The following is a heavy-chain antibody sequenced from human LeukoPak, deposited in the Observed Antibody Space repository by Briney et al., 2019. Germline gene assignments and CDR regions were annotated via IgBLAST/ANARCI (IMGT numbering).Heavy chain of an antibody. CDR1: GYTFTGYY. CDR2: INPNSGGT. J-gene: IGHJ5*02. D-gene: IGHD3-3*01. Sequence: ASVKVSCKASGYTFTGYYMHWVRQAPGQGLEWMGWINPNSGGTNYAQKFQGRVTMTRDTSISTAYMELSRLRSDDTAVYYCARSSIGDDFWSGHNWFDPWGQGTLVTVSS. CDR3: ARSSIGDDFWSGHNWFDP. V-gene: IGHV1-2*02.